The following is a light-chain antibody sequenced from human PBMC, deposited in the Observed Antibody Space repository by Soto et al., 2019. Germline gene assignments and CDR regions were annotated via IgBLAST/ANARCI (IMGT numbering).Light chain of an antibody. CDR1: SSDVGGYNY. CDR2: EVS. V-gene: IGLV2-8*01. Sequence: QSALTQPPSASGSPGQSVTISCTGTSSDVGGYNYVSWYQQHPGKAPKLMISEVSKRPSGVPDRFSGSKSGNTAFLTVSGLQAEDEADYYCGSYECSNTCVFGTGTKLTVL. CDR3: GSYECSNTCV. J-gene: IGLJ1*01.